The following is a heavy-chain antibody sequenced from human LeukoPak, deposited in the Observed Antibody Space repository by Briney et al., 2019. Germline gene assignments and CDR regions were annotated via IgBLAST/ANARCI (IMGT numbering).Heavy chain of an antibody. CDR2: INHSGST. V-gene: IGHV4-34*01. CDR3: ARGHAAAGTR. CDR1: GGSFSGYY. D-gene: IGHD6-13*01. J-gene: IGHJ4*02. Sequence: PSETLSLTCAVYGGSFSGYYWSWIRQPPGKGLEWIGEINHSGSTNYNPSLKSRVTISVDTSKNQFSLKLSSVTAADTAVYYCARGHAAAGTRWGQGTLVTVSS.